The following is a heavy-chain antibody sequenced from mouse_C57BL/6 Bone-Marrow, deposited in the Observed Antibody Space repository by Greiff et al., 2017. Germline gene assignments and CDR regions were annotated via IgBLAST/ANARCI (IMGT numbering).Heavy chain of an antibody. CDR3: ARLWYYGGAY. Sequence: SGSELRRPGSSVKLSCKDFDSEVFPIAYMCWVRLKPGHGFEWIGGILSSIGRTSYGAKFEDKATLAADTLSNTAYLELNSLTSEYSAIYYCARLWYYGGAYWCQGTLVTVSA. J-gene: IGHJ3*01. CDR2: ILSSIGRT. D-gene: IGHD1-1*01. V-gene: IGHV15-2*01. CDR1: DSEVFPIAY.